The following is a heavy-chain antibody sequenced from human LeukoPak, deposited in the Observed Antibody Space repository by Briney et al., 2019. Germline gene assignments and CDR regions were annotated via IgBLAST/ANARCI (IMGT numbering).Heavy chain of an antibody. D-gene: IGHD4-17*01. CDR3: ARVAPRGAVTTELNYFDY. CDR2: IYYSGST. CDR1: GGSISSYY. V-gene: IGHV4-59*01. J-gene: IGHJ4*02. Sequence: SETLSLTCTVSGGSISSYYWSWIRQPPGKGLEWIGYIYYSGSTNYNPSLKSRVTISVDTSKNQFSLKLSSVTAADTAVYYCARVAPRGAVTTELNYFDYWGQGTLVTVSS.